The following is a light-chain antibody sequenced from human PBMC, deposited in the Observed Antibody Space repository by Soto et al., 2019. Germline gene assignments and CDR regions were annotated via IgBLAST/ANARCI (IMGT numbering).Light chain of an antibody. CDR3: QQYGTSPLT. V-gene: IGKV3D-20*01. Sequence: DIVLTQSPATLSLSPGERATLSCGASRSVSDSDLAWYQQRPGLPPRLLIYRASTRATGIPDRFSGSGSGTYFTLTISRLESEDLAVYYCQQYGTSPLTFGQGTRLEIK. J-gene: IGKJ5*01. CDR1: RSVSDSD. CDR2: RAS.